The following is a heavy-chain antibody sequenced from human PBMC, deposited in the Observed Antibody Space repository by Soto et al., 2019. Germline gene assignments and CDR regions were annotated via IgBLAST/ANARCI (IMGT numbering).Heavy chain of an antibody. V-gene: IGHV4-39*02. Sequence: QLQLQESGPGLVKPWETLSLTCTVSGGSISSSSYYWGWIRQPPGKGLEWIGSSYYSGSTYYNPSLKSRVTISVDTSKNHFSLKLSSVTAADTAVYYCATQEVGGSYVYTFDPWGQGTLVTVSS. CDR3: ATQEVGGSYVYTFDP. CDR1: GGSISSSSYY. D-gene: IGHD1-26*01. CDR2: SYYSGST. J-gene: IGHJ5*02.